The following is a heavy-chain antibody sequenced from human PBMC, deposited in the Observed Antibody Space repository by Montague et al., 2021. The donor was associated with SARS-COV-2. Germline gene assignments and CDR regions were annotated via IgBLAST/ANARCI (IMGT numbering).Heavy chain of an antibody. J-gene: IGHJ6*02. V-gene: IGHV3-23*01. CDR3: AKGREWVTVNVDPPYYSYGMDV. CDR2: LSGSGGNT. D-gene: IGHD4-17*01. Sequence: SLRLSCAASGFTLSNYAMTWVRQAPGKGPEWVSALSGSGGNTYYADSVKGRFTISRDNSKNTLYLQMKSLRADDTAIYYCAKGREWVTVNVDPPYYSYGMDVWGQGTTVTVSS. CDR1: GFTLSNYA.